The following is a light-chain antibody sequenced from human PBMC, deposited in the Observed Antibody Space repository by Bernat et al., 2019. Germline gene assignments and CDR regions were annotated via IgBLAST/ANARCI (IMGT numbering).Light chain of an antibody. J-gene: IGKJ1*01. V-gene: IGKV3-15*01. CDR2: GAS. Sequence: IVMTQSPATLSVSPGERATLSCRASQTFRSNLAWYQQKPGQAPRLLIYGASTRATGIPARFSGSGSGTDFTLTISSLQSEDCAVYYCQQYNNWAKTFGQGTKVEIK. CDR3: QQYNNWAKT. CDR1: QTFRSN.